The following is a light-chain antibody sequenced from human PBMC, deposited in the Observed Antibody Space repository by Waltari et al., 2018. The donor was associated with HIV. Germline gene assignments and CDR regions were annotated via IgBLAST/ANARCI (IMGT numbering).Light chain of an antibody. V-gene: IGKV4-1*01. CDR3: QQYYSFPLT. CDR2: WAS. CDR1: PPVLHRSTKKHH. J-gene: IGKJ4*01. Sequence: IAMTQSPDPLALSQGDKATTHGRSSPPVLHRSTKKHHLAWYKRRPGQRPRSVLYWASTRESGVPVRFSGSESGTNATLTISRLQPEDVAVYYCQQYYSFPLTFGGGTTVEIK.